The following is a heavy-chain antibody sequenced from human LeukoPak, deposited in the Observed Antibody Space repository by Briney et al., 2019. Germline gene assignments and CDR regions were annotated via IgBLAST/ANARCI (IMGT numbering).Heavy chain of an antibody. CDR3: AREIAIVPGAFDI. Sequence: SETLSLTCAVYGGSFSGYYWSWIRQPPGKGLEWIGEINHSGSTNYNPSLKSRVTISVDKSKNQFSLKLSSVTAADTAVYYCAREIAIVPGAFDIWGQGTMVTVSS. V-gene: IGHV4-34*01. J-gene: IGHJ3*02. CDR1: GGSFSGYY. D-gene: IGHD6-6*01. CDR2: INHSGST.